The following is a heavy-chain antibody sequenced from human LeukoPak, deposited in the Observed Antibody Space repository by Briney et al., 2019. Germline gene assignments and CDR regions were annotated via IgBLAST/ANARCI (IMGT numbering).Heavy chain of an antibody. D-gene: IGHD1-26*01. CDR3: AKDLGLQVGANPFDY. Sequence: GGSLRLSCAASGFTFSDYYMSWIRQAPGKGLEWVSYISSSGSTIYYADSVKGRFTISRDNAKNSLYLQMNSLRAEDTAVYYCAKDLGLQVGANPFDYWGQGTLVTVSS. CDR2: ISSSGSTI. J-gene: IGHJ4*02. V-gene: IGHV3-11*04. CDR1: GFTFSDYY.